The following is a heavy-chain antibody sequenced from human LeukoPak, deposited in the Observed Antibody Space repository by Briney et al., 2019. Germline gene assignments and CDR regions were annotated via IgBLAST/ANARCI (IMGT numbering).Heavy chain of an antibody. D-gene: IGHD5-18*01. V-gene: IGHV3-30*18. CDR2: ISYDGSNK. CDR1: GFTFSSYG. Sequence: GRSLRLSCAASGFTFSSYGMHWVRQAPGKGLEWVAVISYDGSNKYYADSVKGRFTISRDNSKNTLYLQMNSLRAEDTAVYYCAKGWIQLWFDYWGQGTLVTVSS. CDR3: AKGWIQLWFDY. J-gene: IGHJ4*02.